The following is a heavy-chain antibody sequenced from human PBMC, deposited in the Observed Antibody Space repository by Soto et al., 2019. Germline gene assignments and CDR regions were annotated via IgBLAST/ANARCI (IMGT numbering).Heavy chain of an antibody. CDR3: ARDDSFAFDI. V-gene: IGHV3-48*01. J-gene: IGHJ3*02. CDR1: GFTFTSYS. Sequence: EVQLVESGGGLVQPGGSLRLSCAASGFTFTSYSMNWVRQAPGKGLEWVSYIRGTTHYADSVKGRFTISRDNARSSLYLQMNSLRADDTAVYYCARDDSFAFDIWGQGTVVTVSS. CDR2: IRGTT. D-gene: IGHD2-21*01.